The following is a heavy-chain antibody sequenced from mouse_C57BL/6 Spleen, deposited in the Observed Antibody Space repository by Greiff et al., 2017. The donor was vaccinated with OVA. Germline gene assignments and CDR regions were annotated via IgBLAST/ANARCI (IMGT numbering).Heavy chain of an antibody. CDR2: ISYSGST. J-gene: IGHJ3*01. Sequence: EVKLVESGPGMVKPSQSLSLTCTVTGYSITSGYDWHWIRHFPGNKLEWMGYISYSGSTNYNPSLKSRISITHDTSKNHFFLKLNSVTTEDTATYYCAREDSSGPWFAYWGQGTLVTVSA. CDR3: AREDSSGPWFAY. V-gene: IGHV3-1*01. CDR1: GYSITSGYD. D-gene: IGHD3-2*02.